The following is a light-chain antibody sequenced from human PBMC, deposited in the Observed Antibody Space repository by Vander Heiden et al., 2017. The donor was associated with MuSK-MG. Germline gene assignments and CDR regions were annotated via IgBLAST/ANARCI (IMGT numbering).Light chain of an antibody. V-gene: IGKV1-39*01. CDR3: QRRSTSPPFT. CDR2: AAS. J-gene: IGKJ3*01. Sequence: DIQLTQSPSSLSASVGDRVTITCRASRNVYTYLHWYQQNPGNAPKLLIYAASTLQSGVPSRFTGSGSGTEFTLTISSLQPEDYATYFYQRRSTSPPFTFGPGTKVDVK. CDR1: RNVYTY.